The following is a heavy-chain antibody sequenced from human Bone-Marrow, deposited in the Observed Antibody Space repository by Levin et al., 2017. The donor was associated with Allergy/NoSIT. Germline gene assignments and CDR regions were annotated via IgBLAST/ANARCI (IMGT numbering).Heavy chain of an antibody. CDR3: VKSSSGWYFMPGAFDI. J-gene: IGHJ3*02. V-gene: IGHV3-64D*06. D-gene: IGHD6-19*01. Sequence: RGESLKISCSASGFTFSSYAMHWVRQAPGKGLEYVSAISSNGGSTYYADSVKGRFTISRDNSKNTLYLQMSSLRAEDTAVYYCVKSSSGWYFMPGAFDIWGQGTMVTVSS. CDR1: GFTFSSYA. CDR2: ISSNGGST.